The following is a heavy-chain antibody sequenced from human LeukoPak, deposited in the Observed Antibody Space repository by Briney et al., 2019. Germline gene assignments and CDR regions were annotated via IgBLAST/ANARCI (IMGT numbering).Heavy chain of an antibody. J-gene: IGHJ4*02. V-gene: IGHV3-7*01. D-gene: IGHD5-24*01. CDR2: IKQDGSEK. Sequence: GGSLRLSCAGSGFTFSSYWMSWVRQAPGKGLEWVGNIKQDGSEKYYVDSVKGRFTNSRDNAKNSLYLQMNSLRAEDTAVYYCAKDRGDGYNWENYSGFDSWGQGTLVTVSS. CDR3: AKDRGDGYNWENYSGFDS. CDR1: GFTFSSYW.